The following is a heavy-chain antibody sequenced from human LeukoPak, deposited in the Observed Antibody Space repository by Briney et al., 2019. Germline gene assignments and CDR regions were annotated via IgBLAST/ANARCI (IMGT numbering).Heavy chain of an antibody. V-gene: IGHV3-23*01. CDR1: GFTFSSYA. D-gene: IGHD5-18*01. Sequence: PGGSLRLSCAASGFTFSSYAMSWVRQAPGKGLEWVSAISGSGGSTYYADSVKGRFTISRDNSKNTLYLQMNSLRAEDTAVYYCAKDGPGIQLWLLYYFDYWGQGTLVTVSS. CDR2: ISGSGGST. CDR3: AKDGPGIQLWLLYYFDY. J-gene: IGHJ4*02.